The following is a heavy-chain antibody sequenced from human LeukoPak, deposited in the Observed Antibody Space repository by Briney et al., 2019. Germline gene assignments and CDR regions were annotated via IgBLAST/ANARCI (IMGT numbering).Heavy chain of an antibody. CDR3: AKHGYYYYYMDV. J-gene: IGHJ6*03. CDR1: GGTFSSYA. Sequence: SVKVSCKASGGTFSSYAISWVRQAPGQGLEWMGGIIPIFGTANYAQKFQGRVTITTDESTSTAYIELSSLRSEDTAVYYCAKHGYYYYYMDVWGKGTTVTVSS. CDR2: IIPIFGTA. V-gene: IGHV1-69*05.